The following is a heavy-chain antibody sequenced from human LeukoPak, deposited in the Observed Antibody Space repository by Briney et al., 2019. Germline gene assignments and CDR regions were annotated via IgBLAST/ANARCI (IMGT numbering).Heavy chain of an antibody. CDR2: ISAYNGNT. Sequence: ASVKVSCKASGYRFTSYGITWVRQAPGQGLEWMGWISAYNGNTNYAQKLQGRVTLTTDTSTSTAYMELRSLRSDDTAVYYCARESKSYDGSGYYHDYWGQGNLVTVSS. V-gene: IGHV1-18*01. CDR3: ARESKSYDGSGYYHDY. CDR1: GYRFTSYG. J-gene: IGHJ4*02. D-gene: IGHD3-22*01.